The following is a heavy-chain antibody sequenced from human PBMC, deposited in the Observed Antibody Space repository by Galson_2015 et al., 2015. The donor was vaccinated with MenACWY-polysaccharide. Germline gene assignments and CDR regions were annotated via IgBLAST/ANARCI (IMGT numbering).Heavy chain of an antibody. J-gene: IGHJ4*02. Sequence: SVKVSCKASGYTFTSYAMHWVRQAPGQRLEWMGWINAGNGNTKYSQKFQGRVTITRVTSASTAYMELSSLRSEDTAVYYCARALRYSSGWGPLSYWGQGTLVTVSS. CDR3: ARALRYSSGWGPLSY. CDR2: INAGNGNT. V-gene: IGHV1-3*01. CDR1: GYTFTSYA. D-gene: IGHD6-19*01.